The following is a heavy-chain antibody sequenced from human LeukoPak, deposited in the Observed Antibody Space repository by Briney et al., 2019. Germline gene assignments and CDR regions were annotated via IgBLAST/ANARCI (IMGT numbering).Heavy chain of an antibody. CDR3: ARGQDSTGWYNYYGMDV. V-gene: IGHV4-4*02. CDR2: IYHSGST. Sequence: SGTLSLTCAVSGGSISSSNLWNWVRQPPGKGLEWIGEIYHSGSTNYNPSLKSRVTISVDKSKNQFSLTLSSVTAADTAVYYCARGQDSTGWYNYYGMDVWGQGTTVTVSS. D-gene: IGHD6-19*01. J-gene: IGHJ6*02. CDR1: GGSISSSNL.